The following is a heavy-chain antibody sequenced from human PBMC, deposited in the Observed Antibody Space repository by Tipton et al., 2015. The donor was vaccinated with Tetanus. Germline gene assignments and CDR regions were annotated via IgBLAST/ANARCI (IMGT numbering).Heavy chain of an antibody. CDR2: MNPNSGNT. V-gene: IGHV1-8*01. CDR3: ARGNIVLMVYAHYYYGMDV. CDR1: GYTFTSYD. Sequence: QLVQSGAEVKKPGASVKVSCKASGYTFTSYDINWVRQATGQGLEWMGWMNPNSGNTGYAQKFQGRVTMTRNTSISTAYMELSSLRSEDTAVYYCARGNIVLMVYAHYYYGMDVWGQGTTVTVSS. D-gene: IGHD2-8*01. J-gene: IGHJ6*02.